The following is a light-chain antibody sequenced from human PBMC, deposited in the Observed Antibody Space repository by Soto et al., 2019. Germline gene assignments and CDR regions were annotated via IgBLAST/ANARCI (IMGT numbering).Light chain of an antibody. Sequence: EIVLTQSPGTLSLSPGERATLSCRASQSVRSSYLAWYQQKPGQAPRLLMYGASSRATGIPDRFSGSGSGTDFTLTISRLEPEDFAVYYCQRYGSSPRTFGQGTKVDIK. CDR2: GAS. J-gene: IGKJ1*01. CDR3: QRYGSSPRT. V-gene: IGKV3-20*01. CDR1: QSVRSSY.